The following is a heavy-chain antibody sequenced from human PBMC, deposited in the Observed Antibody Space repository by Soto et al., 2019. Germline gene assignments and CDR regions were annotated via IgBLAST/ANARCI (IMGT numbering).Heavy chain of an antibody. J-gene: IGHJ3*02. CDR2: MNPNSGNT. D-gene: IGHD2-2*01. CDR1: GYTFTSYG. Sequence: ASVKVSCKASGYTFTSYGISWVRQATGQGLEWMGWMNPNSGNTGYAQKFQGRVTMTRNTSISTAYMELSSLRSEDTAVYYCARGLIRTVPQDAFDIWGQGTMVTVSS. V-gene: IGHV1-8*02. CDR3: ARGLIRTVPQDAFDI.